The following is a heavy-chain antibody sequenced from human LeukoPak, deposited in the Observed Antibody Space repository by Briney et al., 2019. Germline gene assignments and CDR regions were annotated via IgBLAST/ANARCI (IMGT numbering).Heavy chain of an antibody. Sequence: ASVKVSCKASGYTFTSYDINWVRQATGQGLEWMGWMNPNSGNTGYAQKFQGRVTMTRNTSISTAHMELSSLRSEDTAVYYCARTYYDSSGRLIFDYWGQGTLVTVSS. CDR3: ARTYYDSSGRLIFDY. D-gene: IGHD3-22*01. CDR2: MNPNSGNT. CDR1: GYTFTSYD. J-gene: IGHJ4*02. V-gene: IGHV1-8*01.